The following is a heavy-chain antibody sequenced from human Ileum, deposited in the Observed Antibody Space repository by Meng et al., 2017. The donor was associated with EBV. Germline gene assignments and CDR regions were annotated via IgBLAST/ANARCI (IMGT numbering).Heavy chain of an antibody. CDR1: VYPFSKYV. D-gene: IGHD1-26*01. CDR3: ARAGNGGSYYFTY. V-gene: IGHV1-18*01. J-gene: IGHJ4*02. CDR2: ISAYNGNT. Sequence: QILLVTSGAGWKKPGDSVEFPSKASVYPFSKYVISWLRQAPGQGREWMGWISAYNGNTNYAQNLQSRVTMTTDTSTGTAYMEVRSLRSDDTAVYYCARAGNGGSYYFTYWGQGTLVTVSS.